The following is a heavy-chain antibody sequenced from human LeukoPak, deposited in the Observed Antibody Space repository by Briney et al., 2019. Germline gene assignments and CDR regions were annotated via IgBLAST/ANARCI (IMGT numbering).Heavy chain of an antibody. Sequence: GGSLRLSCAASGFTLTGYGMHWVRQAPGKGLEWVAVISYDGSNKYYADSVKGRFTISRDNSKNTLYLQMNSLRAEDTAVYYCAKDHYPHNYYYGMDVWGQGTTVTVSS. V-gene: IGHV3-30*18. CDR2: ISYDGSNK. D-gene: IGHD3-10*01. CDR1: GFTLTGYG. J-gene: IGHJ6*02. CDR3: AKDHYPHNYYYGMDV.